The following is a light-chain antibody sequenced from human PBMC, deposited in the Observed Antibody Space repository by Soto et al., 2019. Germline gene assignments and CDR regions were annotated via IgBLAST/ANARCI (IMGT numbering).Light chain of an antibody. CDR1: QSISSW. V-gene: IGKV1-5*01. J-gene: IGKJ1*01. CDR3: QHYESYTPGT. CDR2: DAS. Sequence: DIQMTQSPSALSASVGDRATITCRASQSISSWLAWYQQKPGKAPKLLTYDASTLPSVVPSRYRGSGSGIEFTLTITNLQPDDFATYFYQHYESYTPGTFGQGTKV.